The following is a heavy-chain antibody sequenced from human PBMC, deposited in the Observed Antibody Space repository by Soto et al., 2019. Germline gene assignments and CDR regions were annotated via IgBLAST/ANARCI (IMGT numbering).Heavy chain of an antibody. V-gene: IGHV1-2*02. J-gene: IGHJ5*02. CDR3: AREGDSSGWFGH. D-gene: IGHD6-19*01. Sequence: GASVKVSCKASGYTLTDYYIHWVRQAPGQGLEWMGWVNPNSGRTNYAQKFQGRVTMTRDTSISTACMELSSLRSDDTAVYYCAREGDSSGWFGHWGQGSLVTVSS. CDR2: VNPNSGRT. CDR1: GYTLTDYY.